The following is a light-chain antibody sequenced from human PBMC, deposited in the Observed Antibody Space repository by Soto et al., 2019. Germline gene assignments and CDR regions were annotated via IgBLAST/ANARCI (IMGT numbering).Light chain of an antibody. J-gene: IGLJ1*01. CDR3: CSYAGSNYV. CDR2: EVT. V-gene: IGLV2-23*02. Sequence: QSALTQPASVSGSPGQSITISCTGTSSDVGSYNLVSWYQQHPGKAPKLMIYEVTKRPSGVSDRFSGSKSGNTASLAISGLRGEDEADYYCCSYAGSNYVFGTGNKVTVL. CDR1: SSDVGSYNL.